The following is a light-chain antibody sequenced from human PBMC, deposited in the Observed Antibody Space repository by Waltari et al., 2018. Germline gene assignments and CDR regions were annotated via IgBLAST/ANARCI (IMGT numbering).Light chain of an antibody. CDR1: QSVSSN. V-gene: IGKV3-15*01. CDR3: QQYNTWPT. CDR2: GAS. J-gene: IGKJ1*01. Sequence: EIVMTQSPATLSVSPGERATLSCRASQSVSSNLAWYQQKPGQAPRLLIYGASTMATGIPDRFSGSGSGTEFTLTISSLQSEDFAVYYCQQYNTWPTFGQGTKVEI.